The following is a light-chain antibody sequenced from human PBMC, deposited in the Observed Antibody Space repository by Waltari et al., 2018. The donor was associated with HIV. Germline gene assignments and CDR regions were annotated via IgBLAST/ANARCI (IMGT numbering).Light chain of an antibody. J-gene: IGLJ3*02. V-gene: IGLV2-14*01. CDR1: SSAVGGYTY. CDR3: SSYTSSSTRV. CDR2: EVS. Sequence: QSALTQPASVSGSPGQSITISCTGTSSAVGGYTYVPWYQQHPGKAPKLMIYEVSNRPSGVSNRFSGSKSGNTASLTISGLQAEDEADYYCSSYTSSSTRVFGGGTKLTVL.